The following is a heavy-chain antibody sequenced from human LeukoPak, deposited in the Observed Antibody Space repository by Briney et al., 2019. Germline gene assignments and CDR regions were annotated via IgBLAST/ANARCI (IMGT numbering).Heavy chain of an antibody. J-gene: IGHJ6*02. CDR2: ISGSGGST. D-gene: IGHD6-19*01. CDR1: GFTFSSYA. V-gene: IGHV3-23*01. Sequence: GGSLRLSCAASGFTFSSYAMSWVRQAPGKGLEWVSAISGSGGSTYYADSMKGRFTISRDNSKNTLYLQMNSLRAEDTAVYYCAKGSSGWSPHYYYYYYGMDVWGQGTTVTVSS. CDR3: AKGSSGWSPHYYYYYYGMDV.